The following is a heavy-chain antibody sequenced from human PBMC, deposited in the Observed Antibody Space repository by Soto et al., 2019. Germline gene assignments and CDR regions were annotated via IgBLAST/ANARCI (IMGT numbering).Heavy chain of an antibody. Sequence: QVQLQESGPGLVKPSETLSLTCTVSGGSVSSGSYYWSWIRQPPGKGLEWIGYIYYSGSTNYNPSLKGRVTISVDTSKNQFSLKLSSVTAADTAVYYCARHMTTVTRDNWFDPWGQGTLVTVSS. V-gene: IGHV4-61*01. CDR2: IYYSGST. D-gene: IGHD4-17*01. CDR1: GGSVSSGSYY. J-gene: IGHJ5*02. CDR3: ARHMTTVTRDNWFDP.